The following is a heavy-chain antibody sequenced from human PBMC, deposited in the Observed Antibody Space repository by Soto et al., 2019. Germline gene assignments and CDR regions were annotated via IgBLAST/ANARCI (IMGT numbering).Heavy chain of an antibody. CDR1: GFTFSRCA. Sequence: EVQLLESGGDLVQPGGSLRLSCAASGFTFSRCAMSWVRQAPGKGLEWVSAISGSGSNTYYTDSVKGRFTISRDNSKNTLYLQMNSLGVEDTAAYYCAREDPFAAETKEPHFDYWGQGILVTVSS. D-gene: IGHD4-17*01. CDR2: ISGSGSNT. J-gene: IGHJ4*02. V-gene: IGHV3-23*01. CDR3: AREDPFAAETKEPHFDY.